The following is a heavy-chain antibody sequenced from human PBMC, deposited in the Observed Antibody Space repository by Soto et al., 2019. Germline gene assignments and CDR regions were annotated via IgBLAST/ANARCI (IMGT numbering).Heavy chain of an antibody. Sequence: EVQRLESGGGLVQPGGSLRLSCAASGFTFSSYAMAWVRQAPGKGLEWVSTIRASGTSTYYADSVEGRFSISRDNSKNTLYLQMNSLRAEDTAVYYCAKEWSDARTREKCGLVDYWGQGALVTVSS. CDR1: GFTFSSYA. D-gene: IGHD2-8*01. J-gene: IGHJ4*02. CDR3: AKEWSDARTREKCGLVDY. CDR2: IRASGTST. V-gene: IGHV3-23*01.